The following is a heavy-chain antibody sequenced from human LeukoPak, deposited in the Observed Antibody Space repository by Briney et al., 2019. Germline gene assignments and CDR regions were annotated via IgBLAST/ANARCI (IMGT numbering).Heavy chain of an antibody. CDR3: ARDPYNGNYGDSYYYYMDV. V-gene: IGHV3-21*01. J-gene: IGHJ6*03. CDR1: GFTFSTYN. Sequence: GGSLLLSCAASGFTFSTYNMNWVRQAPGKGLEWVSSITSSSSYTFYADSVKGRFTISRDNAKNSLYLQMNSLRAEDTAIYYCARDPYNGNYGDSYYYYMDVWGKGTTVTIS. CDR2: ITSSSSYT. D-gene: IGHD1-26*01.